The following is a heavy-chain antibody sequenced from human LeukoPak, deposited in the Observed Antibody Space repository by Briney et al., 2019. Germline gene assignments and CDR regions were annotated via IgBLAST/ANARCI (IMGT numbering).Heavy chain of an antibody. CDR2: INPSNGGA. CDR3: AGRIAVANTFDY. CDR1: GYTFTSYY. Sequence: ASVTVSCKASGYTFTSYYIHWVRQAPGQGLEWMGIINPSNGGATYAQKFQGRVTMTRDTSTSTVYMELSSLRSEDTAVYYCAGRIAVANTFDYWGQGTLVTVSS. J-gene: IGHJ4*02. V-gene: IGHV1-46*01. D-gene: IGHD6-19*01.